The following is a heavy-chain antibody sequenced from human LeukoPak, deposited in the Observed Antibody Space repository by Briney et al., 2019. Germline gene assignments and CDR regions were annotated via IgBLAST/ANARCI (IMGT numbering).Heavy chain of an antibody. CDR3: ARDNIPRDSSGLDYFDY. V-gene: IGHV3-7*01. CDR1: GVTFSSYW. J-gene: IGHJ4*02. D-gene: IGHD6-19*01. Sequence: PGRSLRLSCAASGVTFSSYWMTWVRQAPGKGLEWVANIKQDGSETYYVDSVKGRFTISRDNAKNSLYLQMNSLRAEDTAVYYCARDNIPRDSSGLDYFDYWGQGTLVTVSS. CDR2: IKQDGSET.